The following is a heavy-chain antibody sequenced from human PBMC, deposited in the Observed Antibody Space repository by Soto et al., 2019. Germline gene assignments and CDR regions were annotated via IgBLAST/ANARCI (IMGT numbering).Heavy chain of an antibody. CDR3: ARDLKYSYGPSPY. J-gene: IGHJ4*02. D-gene: IGHD5-18*01. CDR2: ISSSSSYI. CDR1: GFTFSSYS. V-gene: IGHV3-21*01. Sequence: GGSLRLSCAASGFTFSSYSMNWVRQAPGKGLEWVSSISSSSSYIYYADSVKGRFTISRDNAKNSLYLQMNSLRAEDTAVYYCARDLKYSYGPSPYWGQGTLVTVSS.